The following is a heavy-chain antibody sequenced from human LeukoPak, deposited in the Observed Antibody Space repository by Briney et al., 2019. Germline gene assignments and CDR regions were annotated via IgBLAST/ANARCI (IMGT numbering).Heavy chain of an antibody. J-gene: IGHJ3*02. CDR2: ISSSSSYI. D-gene: IGHD4-17*01. CDR3: VLYGDYESPDGFDI. CDR1: GFTFSSYS. V-gene: IGHV3-21*04. Sequence: KSGGSLRLSCAASGFTFSSYSINWVCQAPGEGLEWVSSISSSSSYIYYADSVKGRFTISRDNSKNTLYLHMNSLRAEDTAVYYCVLYGDYESPDGFDIWGQGTMVTVSS.